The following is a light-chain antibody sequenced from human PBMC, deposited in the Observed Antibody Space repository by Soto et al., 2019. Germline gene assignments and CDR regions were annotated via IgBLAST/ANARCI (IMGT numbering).Light chain of an antibody. CDR2: KGT. CDR3: CSYAGNSTWV. J-gene: IGLJ3*02. Sequence: QSVLTQPASVSGSPRQSITISCTGTSSDVGTYDLVSWYQQHPGKAPKFMIYKGTKRPAGVSIRFSGSKSGNTASLTISGLQTEDEADYYCCSYAGNSTWVFGGGTQLTVL. CDR1: SSDVGTYDL. V-gene: IGLV2-23*01.